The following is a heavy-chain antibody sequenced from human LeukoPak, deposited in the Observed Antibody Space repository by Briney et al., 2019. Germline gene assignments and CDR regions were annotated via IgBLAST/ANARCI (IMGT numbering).Heavy chain of an antibody. Sequence: SETLSLTCTVSGGSIGSYYWSWIRQPPGKGLEWIGYIYYSGSTNYNPSLKSRVTISVDTSKNQFSLELSSVTAADTAVYYCARVGGTNYYYYGMDVWGQGTTVTVSS. V-gene: IGHV4-59*01. CDR3: ARVGGTNYYYYGMDV. J-gene: IGHJ6*02. CDR2: IYYSGST. CDR1: GGSIGSYY. D-gene: IGHD1-26*01.